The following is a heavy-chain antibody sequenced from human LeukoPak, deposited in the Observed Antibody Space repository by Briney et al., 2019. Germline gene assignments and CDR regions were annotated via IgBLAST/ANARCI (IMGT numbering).Heavy chain of an antibody. D-gene: IGHD3-9*01. V-gene: IGHV1-2*02. J-gene: IGHJ4*02. CDR3: ARGLFDWLVGDDY. CDR1: GYTFTGYY. CDR2: INPNSGGT. Sequence: GASVKVSCKASGYTFTGYYMHWVRQAPGQGLGWMGWINPNSGGTNYAQKFQGRVAMTRDTSISTAYMELSRLRSDDTAVYYCARGLFDWLVGDDYWGQGTLVTVSS.